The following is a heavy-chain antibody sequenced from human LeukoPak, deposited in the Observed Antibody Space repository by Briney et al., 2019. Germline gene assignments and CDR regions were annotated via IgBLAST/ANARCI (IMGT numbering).Heavy chain of an antibody. D-gene: IGHD3-16*01. Sequence: SVKVSCKASGGTLNSYTISWVRQAPGQGLEWMGGIVPLFGTVDYAQKFQGRVTITADGSTNTAYMELSSVRSEDTAVYFCATSPGVQRGGHYYHYYYMDVWGKGTTVTVSS. CDR1: GGTLNSYT. J-gene: IGHJ6*03. CDR3: ATSPGVQRGGHYYHYYYMDV. CDR2: IVPLFGTV. V-gene: IGHV1-69*13.